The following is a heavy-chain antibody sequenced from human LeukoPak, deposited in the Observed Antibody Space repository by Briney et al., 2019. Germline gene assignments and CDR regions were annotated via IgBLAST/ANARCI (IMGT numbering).Heavy chain of an antibody. CDR2: INHSGST. CDR1: GGSFSGYY. V-gene: IGHV4-34*01. D-gene: IGHD3-22*01. J-gene: IGHJ3*02. CDR3: ARRKGFTMIPVGGAFDI. Sequence: SETLSLTCAIYGGSFSGYYWSWIRQPPGKGLEWIGEINHSGSTNYNPSLKSRVTISVDTSKNQFSLKLSSVTAADTAVYYCARRKGFTMIPVGGAFDIWGQGTMVTVSS.